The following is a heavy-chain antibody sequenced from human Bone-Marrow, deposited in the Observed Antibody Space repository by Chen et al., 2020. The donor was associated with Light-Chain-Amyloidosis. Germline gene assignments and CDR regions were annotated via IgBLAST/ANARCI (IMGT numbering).Heavy chain of an antibody. Sequence: QLQLRESGPGLVKPSETLSLPCTVSGGSIRSSTYYWAWLRQPPGKRLEWIGSIYSSGNSYYSPSLSSRVTISADTSENEFSLQLRSVTSADTDFYYCASPGGRCNSFGCRLGEDAFEIWGQGTMVTV. J-gene: IGHJ3*02. CDR3: ASPGGRCNSFGCRLGEDAFEI. D-gene: IGHD6-19*01. V-gene: IGHV4-39*01. CDR1: GGSIRSSTYY. CDR2: IYSSGNS.